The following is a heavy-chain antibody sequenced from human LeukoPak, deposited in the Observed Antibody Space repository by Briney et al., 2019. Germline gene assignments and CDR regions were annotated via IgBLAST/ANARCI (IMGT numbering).Heavy chain of an antibody. J-gene: IGHJ4*02. D-gene: IGHD2-2*01. CDR2: INPSGTST. Sequence: ASVKVSCKTSGYTFTNYYMHWVRQAPGQGLEWMGIINPSGTSTTYAQKFQGRVTMTRDTSTSTDFMELSSLRSEDTAVYYCARDQYCTNTNCYPYFDYWGQGTLVTVSS. CDR1: GYTFTNYY. V-gene: IGHV1-46*01. CDR3: ARDQYCTNTNCYPYFDY.